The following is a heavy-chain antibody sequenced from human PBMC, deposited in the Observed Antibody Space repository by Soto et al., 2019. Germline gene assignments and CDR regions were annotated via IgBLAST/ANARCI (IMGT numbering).Heavy chain of an antibody. CDR1: GGSFSGYY. D-gene: IGHD3-3*01. V-gene: IGHV4-34*01. J-gene: IGHJ6*03. CDR2: INHSGST. CDR3: ARGREDYDFWSGYYPGRYYYYMDV. Sequence: SETLSLTCAVYGGSFSGYYWSWIRQPPGKGLEWIGEINHSGSTNYNPSLKSRVTISVDTSKNQFSLKLSSVTAADTAVYYCARGREDYDFWSGYYPGRYYYYMDVWGKGTTVTVSS.